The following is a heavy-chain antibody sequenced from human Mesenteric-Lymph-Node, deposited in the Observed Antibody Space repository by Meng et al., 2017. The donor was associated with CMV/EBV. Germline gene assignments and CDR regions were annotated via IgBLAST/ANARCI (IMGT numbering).Heavy chain of an antibody. CDR1: GFTFSDYY. V-gene: IGHV3-11*04. Sequence: GGSLRLSCAASGFTFSDYYMSWIRQAPGKGLEWVSYISSSGSTIYYADSVKGRFTISRDNAKNSLYLQMNSLRLEDTAVYFCAKGDANWNPFDYWGQGTLVTVSS. CDR3: AKGDANWNPFDY. J-gene: IGHJ4*02. CDR2: ISSSGSTI. D-gene: IGHD1-20*01.